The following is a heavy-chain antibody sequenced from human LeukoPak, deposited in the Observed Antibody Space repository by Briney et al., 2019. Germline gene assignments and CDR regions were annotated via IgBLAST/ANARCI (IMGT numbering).Heavy chain of an antibody. V-gene: IGHV4-39*07. Sequence: SETLSLTCTVSGGSISSSSYYWGWIRQPPGKGLEWIGSIYYSGSTYYNPSLKSRVTISVDKSKNQFSLKLSSVTAADTAVYYCARCSYGAIDYWGQGTLVTVSS. D-gene: IGHD5-18*01. J-gene: IGHJ4*02. CDR2: IYYSGST. CDR1: GGSISSSSYY. CDR3: ARCSYGAIDY.